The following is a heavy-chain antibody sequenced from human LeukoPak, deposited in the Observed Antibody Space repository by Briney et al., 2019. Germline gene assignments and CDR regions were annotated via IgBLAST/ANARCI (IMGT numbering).Heavy chain of an antibody. Sequence: PGGSLRLSCAASGFTFDDYAMHWVRQAPGKGLEWVSLISWDGGSTYYADSVKGRFTISRDNSKNSLYLQMNSLRAEDTAVYYCARYRFVVGATDSFDMWGQGTTVTVSS. CDR1: GFTFDDYA. J-gene: IGHJ3*02. CDR3: ARYRFVVGATDSFDM. CDR2: ISWDGGST. D-gene: IGHD1-26*01. V-gene: IGHV3-43D*03.